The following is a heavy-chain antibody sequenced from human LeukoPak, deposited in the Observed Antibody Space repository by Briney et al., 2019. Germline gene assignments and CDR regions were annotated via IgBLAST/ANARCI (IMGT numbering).Heavy chain of an antibody. CDR3: ARDYYDSSGYYYYYYYMDV. D-gene: IGHD3-22*01. CDR1: GYTFTSYG. CDR2: ISAYNGNT. J-gene: IGHJ6*03. Sequence: ASVKASCKASGYTFTSYGISWVRQAPGQGLEWMGWISAYNGNTNYAQKLQGRVTMTTDTSTSTAYMELRSLRSDDTAVYYCARDYYDSSGYYYYYYYMDVWGKGTTVTVSS. V-gene: IGHV1-18*01.